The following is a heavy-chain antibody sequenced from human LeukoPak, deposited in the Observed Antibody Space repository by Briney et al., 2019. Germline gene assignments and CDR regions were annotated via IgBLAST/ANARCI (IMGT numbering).Heavy chain of an antibody. D-gene: IGHD4-17*01. CDR3: ARENYGDYGDAFDI. CDR1: GFSISSYE. V-gene: IGHV3-48*03. J-gene: IGHJ3*02. CDR2: ISSSGSTI. Sequence: GRSLRLSCAASGFSISSYEMNWVRQAPGKGLEWVSYISSSGSTIYYADSVKGRFTISRDNAKNSLYLQMNSLRAEDTAVYYCARENYGDYGDAFDIWGQGTMVTVSS.